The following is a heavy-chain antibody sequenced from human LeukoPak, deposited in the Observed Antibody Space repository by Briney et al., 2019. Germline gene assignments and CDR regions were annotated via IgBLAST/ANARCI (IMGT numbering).Heavy chain of an antibody. CDR2: ISAYNGNT. Sequence: ASVKVSCKASGYTFTSYGISWVRQAPGQGLEWLGWISAYNGNTNYAQKLQGRVTMTTDTSTSTAYMELRSPRSDDTAVYYCASSGQVYYYYGMDVWGQGTTVTVSS. CDR3: ASSGQVYYYYGMDV. V-gene: IGHV1-18*01. J-gene: IGHJ6*02. CDR1: GYTFTSYG. D-gene: IGHD3-3*01.